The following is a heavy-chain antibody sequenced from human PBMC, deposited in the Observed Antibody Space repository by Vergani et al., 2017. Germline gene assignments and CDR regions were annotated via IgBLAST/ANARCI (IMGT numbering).Heavy chain of an antibody. V-gene: IGHV1-3*01. J-gene: IGHJ6*02. CDR1: GYTFTSYA. CDR2: INAGNGNT. Sequence: QVQLVQSGAEVKKPGASVKVSCKASGYTFTSYAMHWVRQAPGQRLEWMGWINAGNGNTKYSQKFQGRVTITRDTSASTAYMELSSLRSEDTAVYYCARDMVRGVIEYYYYGMDVWGQGTTVTVSS. D-gene: IGHD3-10*01. CDR3: ARDMVRGVIEYYYYGMDV.